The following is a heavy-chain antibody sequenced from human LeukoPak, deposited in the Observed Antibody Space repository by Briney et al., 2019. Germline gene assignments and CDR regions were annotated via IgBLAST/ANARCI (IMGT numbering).Heavy chain of an antibody. CDR1: GYTFTSYY. J-gene: IGHJ4*02. D-gene: IGHD3-10*01. Sequence: ASVKVSCKASGYTFTSYYMHWARQAPGQGLEWMGITNPSGGSTSYAQKFQGRVTITADKSTSTAYMELSSLRSEDTAVYYCAREPGSSGKYYFDYWGQGTLVTVSS. V-gene: IGHV1-46*01. CDR3: AREPGSSGKYYFDY. CDR2: TNPSGGST.